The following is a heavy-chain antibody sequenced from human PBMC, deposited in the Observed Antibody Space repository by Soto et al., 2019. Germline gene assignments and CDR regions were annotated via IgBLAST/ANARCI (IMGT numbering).Heavy chain of an antibody. CDR1: GFAFSTFA. Sequence: EVQLLESGGGLGQPGGSLRLSCAASGFAFSTFAMNWVRQAPGKGLEWVSGISGSGDTTYYADSVKGRFTISRDNSRNTLFLQMNRLRAEDAAIYCCAKDPRITISGVVNWFGPWGQGTLVTVSS. J-gene: IGHJ5*02. V-gene: IGHV3-23*01. CDR3: AKDPRITISGVVNWFGP. CDR2: ISGSGDTT. D-gene: IGHD3-3*01.